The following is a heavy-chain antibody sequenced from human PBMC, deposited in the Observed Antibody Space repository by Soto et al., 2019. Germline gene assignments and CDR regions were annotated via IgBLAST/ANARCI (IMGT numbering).Heavy chain of an antibody. CDR2: IIPIFGTA. V-gene: IGHV1-69*12. D-gene: IGHD3-22*01. J-gene: IGHJ4*02. Sequence: QVQLVQSGAEVKKPGSSVKVSCKASGGTFSSYAISWVRQAPGQGLEWMGGIIPIFGTANYAQKFQGRVTITADESTSTAYLELSSLRSEDTAVYYCARDAFPTSHYYDSSGYSLDYWGQGALVTVSS. CDR1: GGTFSSYA. CDR3: ARDAFPTSHYYDSSGYSLDY.